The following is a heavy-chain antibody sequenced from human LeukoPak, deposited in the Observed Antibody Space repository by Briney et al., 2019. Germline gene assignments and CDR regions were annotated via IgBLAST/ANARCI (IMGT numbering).Heavy chain of an antibody. V-gene: IGHV3-30*02. Sequence: GGSLRLSRAASGFTFSSYGMHWVGQAPGTGLEGVAFIRYDGSNKYYADSVKGRFTIPRDNSKNTLYLQMNSLRAEDTAVYYCAKDASDGDYVLDWGQGTLVTVSS. J-gene: IGHJ4*02. D-gene: IGHD4-17*01. CDR1: GFTFSSYG. CDR3: AKDASDGDYVLD. CDR2: IRYDGSNK.